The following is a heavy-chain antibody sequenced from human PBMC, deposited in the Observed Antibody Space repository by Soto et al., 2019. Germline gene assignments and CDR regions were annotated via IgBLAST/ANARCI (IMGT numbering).Heavy chain of an antibody. D-gene: IGHD6-13*01. CDR3: TTVGTGYSSSWYYIRDYYYYYGMDV. CDR2: IKSKTDGGTT. CDR1: GFTFSNAW. V-gene: IGHV3-15*07. Sequence: PGGSLRLSCAASGFTFSNAWMNWVRQAPGKGLEWVGRIKSKTDGGTTDYAAPVKGRFTISRDDSKNTLYLKMNSLKTEDTAVYYCTTVGTGYSSSWYYIRDYYYYYGMDVWGQGTTVTVSS. J-gene: IGHJ6*02.